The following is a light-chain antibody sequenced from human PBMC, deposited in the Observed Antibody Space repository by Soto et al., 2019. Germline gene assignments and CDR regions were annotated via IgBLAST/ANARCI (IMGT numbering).Light chain of an antibody. Sequence: DIQINPSPSTLSASVGDRVTITGRASRSVSTSLAWYQKKPGKAPKLLIFDASSLESGVPSRFSGCGSGTELTLTISGLKTDELATYVCKQYKSYVPTVGLGTKGEIK. J-gene: IGKJ4*02. CDR2: DAS. CDR1: RSVSTS. V-gene: IGKV1-5*01. CDR3: KQYKSYVPT.